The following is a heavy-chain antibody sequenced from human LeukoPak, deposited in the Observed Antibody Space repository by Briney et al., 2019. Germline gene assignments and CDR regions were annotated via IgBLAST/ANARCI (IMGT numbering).Heavy chain of an antibody. CDR3: AREYYYDSSGYYLDAFDI. D-gene: IGHD3-22*01. Sequence: GASVKVSCKTSGYMFTTYYPHWVRQAPGQGLEWMGWINPHSGGTNYAQKFQGRVTMTRDMSTSTVYMELSSLRSEDTAVYYCAREYYYDSSGYYLDAFDIWGQGTMVTVSS. J-gene: IGHJ3*02. V-gene: IGHV1-2*02. CDR1: GYMFTTYY. CDR2: INPHSGGT.